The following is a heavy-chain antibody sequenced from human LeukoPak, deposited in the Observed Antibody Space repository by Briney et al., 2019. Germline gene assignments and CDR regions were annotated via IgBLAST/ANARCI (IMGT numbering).Heavy chain of an antibody. CDR2: IYYSGST. Sequence: PSETLSLTCTVPGGSISSYYWSWIRQPPGKGLEWIGYIYYSGSTSYNPSLKSRVTISVDTSNNQFSLKLSSVTAADTAVYYCARDTSGYRRGSFDYWGQGTLVTVSS. V-gene: IGHV4-59*01. J-gene: IGHJ4*02. CDR1: GGSISSYY. D-gene: IGHD3-22*01. CDR3: ARDTSGYRRGSFDY.